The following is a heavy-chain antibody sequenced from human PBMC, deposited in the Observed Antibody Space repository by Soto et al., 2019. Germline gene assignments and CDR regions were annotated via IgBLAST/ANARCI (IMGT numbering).Heavy chain of an antibody. J-gene: IGHJ6*02. CDR3: ARAHRRYDISV. CDR2: INHSGYT. CDR1: GGSLSGYY. Sequence: QVQLQQWGAGLLKPSATLSLTCAVYGGSLSGYYWTWIRRSPGKGLEWIGEINHSGYTNYNPSLNSRVTISVDTSKSQFSLRLTSVTAADTAVYFCARAHRRYDISVWGQGTTVTVSS. V-gene: IGHV4-34*01. D-gene: IGHD3-9*01.